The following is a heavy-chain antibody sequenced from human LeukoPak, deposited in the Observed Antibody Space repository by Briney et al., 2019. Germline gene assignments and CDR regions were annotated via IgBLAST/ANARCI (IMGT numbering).Heavy chain of an antibody. D-gene: IGHD1-26*01. Sequence: GGSLRLSCAASGFTFSSYSMNWVRQAPGKGLEWVSYISTSISTIYYADSVKGRFTISRDNAKNSLYLQMNSLRAEDTAVYYCARKTTKRGAFVSYNWFDPWGQGTLVTVSS. J-gene: IGHJ5*02. CDR2: ISTSISTI. CDR1: GFTFSSYS. V-gene: IGHV3-48*01. CDR3: ARKTTKRGAFVSYNWFDP.